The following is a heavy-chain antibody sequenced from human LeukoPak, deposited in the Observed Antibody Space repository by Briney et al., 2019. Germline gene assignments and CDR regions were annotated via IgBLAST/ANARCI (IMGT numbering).Heavy chain of an antibody. Sequence: PGGSLRLSCAASGFTFSSYSMNWVRQAPGKGLEWVSYISSSSSTIYYADSVKGRFTISRDNAKNSLFLQMNSLRAEDTAVYYCARDGTYTDYDPDFDYWGQGTHVTVSS. J-gene: IGHJ4*02. D-gene: IGHD5-12*01. CDR2: ISSSSSTI. V-gene: IGHV3-48*04. CDR3: ARDGTYTDYDPDFDY. CDR1: GFTFSSYS.